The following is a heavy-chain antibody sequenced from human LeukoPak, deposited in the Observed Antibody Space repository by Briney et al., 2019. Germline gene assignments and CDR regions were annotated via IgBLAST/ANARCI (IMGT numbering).Heavy chain of an antibody. CDR2: INHSSSA. D-gene: IGHD3-22*01. CDR3: ARGKYDSSDYSGGWYYFDY. CDR1: GGSFSGYH. V-gene: IGHV4-34*01. Sequence: SETLSLTCAVFGGSFSGYHWTWIRQSPGKGLEWIGQINHSSSANYNRSIKSRVTITIESSKNQFSLELSSVTAADSAMYFCARGKYDSSDYSGGWYYFDYWGQGTLVTVSS. J-gene: IGHJ4*02.